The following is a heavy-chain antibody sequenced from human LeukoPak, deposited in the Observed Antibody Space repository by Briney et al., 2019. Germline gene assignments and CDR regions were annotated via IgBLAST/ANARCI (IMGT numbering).Heavy chain of an antibody. Sequence: GGSLRLSCAASGFIVSYNYMNWVRQAPGKGLEWVAVVSYDGSNKYYADSVKGRFTISRDNSKNTLYLQMNSLRAEDTAVYYCANAPFEYWGQGTLVTVSS. V-gene: IGHV3-30*18. CDR2: VSYDGSNK. J-gene: IGHJ4*02. CDR3: ANAPFEY. CDR1: GFIVSYNY.